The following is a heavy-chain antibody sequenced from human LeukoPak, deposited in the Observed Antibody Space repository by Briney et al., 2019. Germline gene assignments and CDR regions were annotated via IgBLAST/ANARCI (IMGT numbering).Heavy chain of an antibody. CDR1: GFTFSSYW. CDR2: INHNGNVN. Sequence: PGGSLRLSCAASGFTFSSYWMSWVRQAPGKGLEWVASINHNGNVNYYVDSVKGRFTISRDNAKNSLYLQMSNLRAEDTAVYFCARGGSLDVWGQGATVTVSS. J-gene: IGHJ6*02. CDR3: ARGGSLDV. D-gene: IGHD2-15*01. V-gene: IGHV3-7*03.